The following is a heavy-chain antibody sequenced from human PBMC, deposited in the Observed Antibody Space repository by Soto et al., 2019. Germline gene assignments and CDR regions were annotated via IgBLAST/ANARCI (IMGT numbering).Heavy chain of an antibody. CDR2: IYWDDDK. D-gene: IGHD4-17*01. Sequence: QITLKESGPTLVKPTQTLTLTCTFSGFSLSTSGVGVGWXXQXXGKAXXWLALIYWDDDKRYSPSLKSRLTITKDTSKNQVVLTMTNMDPVDTATYYCASQXYGXXVXXXXYYXMDVWGQGTTVTVSS. CDR1: GFSLSTSGVG. V-gene: IGHV2-5*02. CDR3: ASQXYGXXVXXXXYYXMDV. J-gene: IGHJ6*02.